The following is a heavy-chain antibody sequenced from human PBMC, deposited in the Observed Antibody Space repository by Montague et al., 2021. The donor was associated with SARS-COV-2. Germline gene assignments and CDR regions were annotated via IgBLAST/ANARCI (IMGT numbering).Heavy chain of an antibody. Sequence: PALVKPTQTLTLTCTFSGFSPNTSGMCVSWIRQPPGKALEWLALIDWDEDQYYSTSLKTRLTISKDTSKNQVVLTMTNMDPIDTATYYCARSYGDYRDSYFDXWGQGTLVTVSS. V-gene: IGHV2-70*01. CDR3: ARSYGDYRDSYFDX. CDR1: GFSPNTSGMC. CDR2: IDWDEDQ. J-gene: IGHJ4*02. D-gene: IGHD4-17*01.